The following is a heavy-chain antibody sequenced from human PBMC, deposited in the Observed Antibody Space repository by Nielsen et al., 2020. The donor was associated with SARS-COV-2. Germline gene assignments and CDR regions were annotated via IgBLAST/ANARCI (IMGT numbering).Heavy chain of an antibody. J-gene: IGHJ3*01. CDR3: AKDGVVRGDALDL. Sequence: GESLKISCAASGFIFGTYWMTWVRQAPGRGLQWVTGLSSSGGSTYYTDSVKGRFTISRDNSKNTLYLEMHSLRVEDTAVYYCAKDGVVRGDALDLWGQGTMVTVSS. D-gene: IGHD3-10*01. CDR2: LSSSGGST. V-gene: IGHV3-23*01. CDR1: GFIFGTYW.